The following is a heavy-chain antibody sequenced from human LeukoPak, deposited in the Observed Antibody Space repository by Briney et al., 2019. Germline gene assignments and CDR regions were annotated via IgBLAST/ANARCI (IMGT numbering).Heavy chain of an antibody. Sequence: PSETLSLTCTVSGGSISSYYWSWIRQPPGKGLEWIGYIYYSGSTNYNPSLKSRVTISVDTSKNQFSLKLSSVTAADTAVYYCATGGDGYNLYGMDVWGQGTTVTVSS. CDR1: GGSISSYY. D-gene: IGHD5-24*01. J-gene: IGHJ6*02. CDR3: ATGGDGYNLYGMDV. CDR2: IYYSGST. V-gene: IGHV4-59*08.